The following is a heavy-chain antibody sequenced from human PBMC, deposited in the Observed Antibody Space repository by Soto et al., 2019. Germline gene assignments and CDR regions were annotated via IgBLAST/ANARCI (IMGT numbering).Heavy chain of an antibody. Sequence: QVQLVESGGGVVQPGRSPRLSCAASGFTFSTYGMHWVRQAPGMGLEWVAVIWYDGSHKDYADSVKGRFTISRDNSKNTLYLQMNSLRVEDTAVYYCARAVGPFDYWGQGTLVTVSS. CDR2: IWYDGSHK. V-gene: IGHV3-33*01. J-gene: IGHJ4*02. D-gene: IGHD1-26*01. CDR3: ARAVGPFDY. CDR1: GFTFSTYG.